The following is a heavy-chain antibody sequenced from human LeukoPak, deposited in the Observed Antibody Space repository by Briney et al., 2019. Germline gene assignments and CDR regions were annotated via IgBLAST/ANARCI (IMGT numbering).Heavy chain of an antibody. J-gene: IGHJ4*02. CDR3: ARALVGHYDFWSGYLILGYFDY. CDR2: IYYSGST. D-gene: IGHD3-3*01. CDR1: GGSISSYY. Sequence: SETLSLTCTVSGGSISSYYWSWIRQPPGKGLEWIGYIYYSGSTYYNPSLKSRVTISVDTSKNQFSLKLSSVTAADTAVYYCARALVGHYDFWSGYLILGYFDYWGQGTLVTVSS. V-gene: IGHV4-59*08.